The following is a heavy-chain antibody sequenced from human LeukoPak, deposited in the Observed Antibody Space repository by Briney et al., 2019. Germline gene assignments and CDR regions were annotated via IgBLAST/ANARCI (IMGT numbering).Heavy chain of an antibody. CDR2: IYYSGST. D-gene: IGHD3-22*01. CDR3: ARDRYDSSGENWFDP. CDR1: GGSISSYY. V-gene: IGHV4-59*01. J-gene: IGHJ5*02. Sequence: SETLSLTCTVPGGSISSYYWSWIRQPPGKGLEWIGYIYYSGSTNYNPSLKSRVTISVDTSKNQFSLKLSSVTAADTAVYYCARDRYDSSGENWFDPWGQGTLVTVSS.